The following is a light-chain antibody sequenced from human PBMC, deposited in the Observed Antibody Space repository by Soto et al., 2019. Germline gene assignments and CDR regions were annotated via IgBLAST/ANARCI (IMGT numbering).Light chain of an antibody. CDR2: GAF. CDR1: PSVTNF. V-gene: IGKV3-11*01. CDR3: QQRNVWPPVT. J-gene: IGKJ5*01. Sequence: EIVLTQSPATLSLSPGERATLSCRASPSVTNFLAWYQQKPGQAPRLLIYGAFNRATGIPARFSGSGSGTDFTLTISSLEPEYSAVYYCQQRNVWPPVTFGQGTRLVIK.